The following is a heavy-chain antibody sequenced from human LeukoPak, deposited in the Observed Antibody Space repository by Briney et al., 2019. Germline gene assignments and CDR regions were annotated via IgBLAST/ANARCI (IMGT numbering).Heavy chain of an antibody. D-gene: IGHD3-22*01. V-gene: IGHV3-21*01. CDR1: GFTFSSYS. Sequence: KPGGSLRLSCAASGFTFSSYSMNWVRQAPGKGLEWVSSISSSSSYIYYADSVKGRFTIPRDNAKNSLYLQMNSLRAEDTAVYYCATYSSLNRREFQYWGQGTLLTVSS. CDR2: ISSSSSYI. J-gene: IGHJ1*01. CDR3: ATYSSLNRREFQY.